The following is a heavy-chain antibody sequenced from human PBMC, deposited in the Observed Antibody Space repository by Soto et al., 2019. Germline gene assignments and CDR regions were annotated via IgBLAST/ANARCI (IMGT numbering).Heavy chain of an antibody. CDR3: ARQGPDFWSGYVAFDI. CDR1: GFTFSSYA. V-gene: IGHV3-48*04. CDR2: ISSSSSYT. D-gene: IGHD3-3*01. J-gene: IGHJ3*02. Sequence: EVQLLESGGGLVQPGGSLRLSCAASGFTFSSYAMSWVRQAPGKGLEWVSYISSSSSYTNYADSVKGRFTISRDNAKNSLYLQMNSLRAEDTAVYYCARQGPDFWSGYVAFDIWGQGTMVTVSS.